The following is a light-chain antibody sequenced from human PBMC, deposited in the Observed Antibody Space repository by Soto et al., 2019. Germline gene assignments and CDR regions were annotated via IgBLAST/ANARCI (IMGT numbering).Light chain of an antibody. CDR2: RTS. J-gene: IGKJ4*01. Sequence: EIVMAQSPATLSLSPGDRATLSCRASQSINDNLAWYQQKPGQAPRLLMFRTSTRATGFPARFSAGGSGTDFNLTISSLQSEDFAIYHCQQYNNWPRATFGGGTKVDI. CDR3: QQYNNWPRAT. V-gene: IGKV3-15*01. CDR1: QSINDN.